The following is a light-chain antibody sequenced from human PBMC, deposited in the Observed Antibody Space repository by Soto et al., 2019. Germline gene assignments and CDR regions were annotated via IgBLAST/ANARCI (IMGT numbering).Light chain of an antibody. Sequence: QTVLTQPPSASGTPGQRVTISCSGSSSNIGANYVSWYQHLPGTAPKLLIHSNNQRPSGVPDRFSGSKSGTSASLAISGLRSDDEADYYCAAWDDSLSGYVFGTGTKVTVL. CDR1: SSNIGANY. CDR2: SNN. J-gene: IGLJ1*01. V-gene: IGLV1-47*02. CDR3: AAWDDSLSGYV.